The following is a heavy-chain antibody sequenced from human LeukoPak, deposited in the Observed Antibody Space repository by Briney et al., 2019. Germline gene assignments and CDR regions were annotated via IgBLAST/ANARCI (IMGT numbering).Heavy chain of an antibody. CDR2: ISSDGSSM. J-gene: IGHJ3*02. CDR3: ARDVFYGFDI. V-gene: IGHV3-48*02. Sequence: GGSLRLSCTASGFTFSDYSMNWIRQAPAKGLEWVSHISSDGSSMYYAKSVKGRFIVSRDNARNSLSLQMNSLRDEDTALYYCARDVFYGFDIWGLGTVVTVSS. D-gene: IGHD3-16*01. CDR1: GFTFSDYS.